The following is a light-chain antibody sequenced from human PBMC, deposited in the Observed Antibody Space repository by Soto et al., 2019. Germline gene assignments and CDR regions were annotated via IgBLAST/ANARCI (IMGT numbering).Light chain of an antibody. CDR2: GAS. Sequence: EIVMTHSPGTLSLSPWEGATLSGSASQSVSSNYLAWYQQKPGQAPRRLIYGASTRATGNPARFSGSGSGTEFTLTISSLQSEDFSVYYCQRYNNWPPWTFGQGTKVDIK. CDR1: QSVSSN. CDR3: QRYNNWPPWT. V-gene: IGKV3-15*01. J-gene: IGKJ1*01.